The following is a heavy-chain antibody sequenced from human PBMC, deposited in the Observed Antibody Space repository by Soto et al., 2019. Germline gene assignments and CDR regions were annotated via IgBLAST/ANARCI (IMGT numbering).Heavy chain of an antibody. J-gene: IGHJ4*02. CDR2: ISHDGSDK. D-gene: IGHD6-13*01. CDR1: GFTFRNYG. V-gene: IGHV3-30*18. CDR3: AKENQHLVHDY. Sequence: TGGSLRLSCAASGFTFRNYGMHWVRQAPGKGLEWVAVISHDGSDKYYADSMKGRFIISRDNSENTLFLNMNSLKPEDTAVYYCAKENQHLVHDYWGQGTLVTVSA.